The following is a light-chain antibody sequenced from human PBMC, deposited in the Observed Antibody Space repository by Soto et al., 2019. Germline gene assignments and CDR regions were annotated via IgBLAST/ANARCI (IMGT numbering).Light chain of an antibody. CDR2: GAS. Sequence: EMVMTQSPAILSVSPGESATLSCRASQSVNSNYLAWYQLRPGQAPRLLIYGASTRATGIPDRFSGSGSGTDFSLTIRGLKPEDFAVYYCQQYRMSPNTFGQGTRLEIK. J-gene: IGKJ5*01. CDR1: QSVNSNY. V-gene: IGKV3-20*01. CDR3: QQYRMSPNT.